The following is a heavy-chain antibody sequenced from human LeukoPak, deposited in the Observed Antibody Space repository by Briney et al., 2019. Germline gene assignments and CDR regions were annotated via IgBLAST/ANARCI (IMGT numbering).Heavy chain of an antibody. CDR2: INHSGST. CDR3: AGRWPDYYYYYMDV. V-gene: IGHV4-34*01. J-gene: IGHJ6*03. CDR1: GGSFSGYY. D-gene: IGHD6-13*01. Sequence: PSETLSLTCAVYGGSFSGYYWSWIRQPPGKGLEWIGEINHSGSTNYNPSLRSRVTISVDTSKNQFSPNLSSVTAADTAVYYCAGRWPDYYYYYMDVWGKGTTVTVSS.